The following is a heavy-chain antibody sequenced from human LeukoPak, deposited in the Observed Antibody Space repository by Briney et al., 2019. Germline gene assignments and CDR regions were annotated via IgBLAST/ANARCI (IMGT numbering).Heavy chain of an antibody. V-gene: IGHV3-23*01. CDR3: AKVPLPNCSGTSCAVFDY. CDR2: ISGSGGST. J-gene: IGHJ4*02. Sequence: GGSLRLSCAASGFTFSSYAMSWVRQAPGKGLEWVSAISGSGGSTYYADSVKGRFTISRDNSKNTLYLQMNSLRAEDTAVYYCAKVPLPNCSGTSCAVFDYWGQGTLVTVSS. CDR1: GFTFSSYA. D-gene: IGHD2-2*01.